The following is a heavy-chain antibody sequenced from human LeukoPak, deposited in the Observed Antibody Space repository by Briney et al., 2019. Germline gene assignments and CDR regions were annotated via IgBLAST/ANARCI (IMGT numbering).Heavy chain of an antibody. Sequence: ASVKVSCKASGYTFTSYGISWVRQAPGQGLEWMGWISAYNGNTNYAQKLQGRVTMTTDTSTSTAYMELRSLRSDDTAVYYCARDNYYDSSGYQAEPDYWGQGTLVTVSS. D-gene: IGHD3-22*01. V-gene: IGHV1-18*01. CDR1: GYTFTSYG. J-gene: IGHJ4*02. CDR3: ARDNYYDSSGYQAEPDY. CDR2: ISAYNGNT.